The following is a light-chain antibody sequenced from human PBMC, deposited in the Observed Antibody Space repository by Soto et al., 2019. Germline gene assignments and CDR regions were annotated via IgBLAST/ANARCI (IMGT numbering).Light chain of an antibody. V-gene: IGKV3-15*01. CDR1: QSVSSN. CDR3: QRYNNCPRT. J-gene: IGKJ1*01. CDR2: GAS. Sequence: EIVMTQSPATLSVYQGERATLSCRASQSVSSNLAWYQQKPGQAPRLLIYGASTRATGIPARFSGSGSGTEFTLTISSLQSEDFAVYYCQRYNNCPRTFGQGTKVDIK.